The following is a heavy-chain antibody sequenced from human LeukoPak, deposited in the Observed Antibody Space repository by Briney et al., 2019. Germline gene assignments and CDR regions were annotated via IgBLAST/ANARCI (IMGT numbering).Heavy chain of an antibody. Sequence: SQTLSLTCAVSGGSISSGGYSWSWIRQPPGKGLEWIGYIYHSGSTYYNPSLKSRVTISVDSSKNQFSLNLNSVTAADTAVYYCARALRYDSSGYYFDYWGQGALVTVSS. CDR3: ARALRYDSSGYYFDY. CDR2: IYHSGST. V-gene: IGHV4-30-2*01. J-gene: IGHJ4*02. D-gene: IGHD3-22*01. CDR1: GGSISSGGYS.